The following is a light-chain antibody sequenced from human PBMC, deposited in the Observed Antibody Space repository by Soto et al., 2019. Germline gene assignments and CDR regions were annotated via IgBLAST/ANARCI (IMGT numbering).Light chain of an antibody. CDR1: QSVSSN. J-gene: IGKJ2*01. Sequence: EIVMTQSPATLSVSPGERATLSCRASQSVSSNLAWYQQKPGQAPRLLIYGASTRATGIPARFSGSGSGTEITLIIGSLQSEDFAVYYCQQYNNWPPYTFGQGTRLEIK. CDR2: GAS. CDR3: QQYNNWPPYT. V-gene: IGKV3-15*01.